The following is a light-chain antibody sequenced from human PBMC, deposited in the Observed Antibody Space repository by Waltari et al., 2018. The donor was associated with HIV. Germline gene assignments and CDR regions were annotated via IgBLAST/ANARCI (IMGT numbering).Light chain of an antibody. CDR1: SLRSYY. J-gene: IGLJ3*02. CDR3: NSRDSSGNHWV. Sequence: SSELTQDPAVSVALGQTVRITCQGDSLRSYYASWYQQKPGQAPVLVIYGKNNRPSGFPDRFPGSSSGNTASLTITGAQAEDEADYYCNSRDSSGNHWVFGGGTKLTVL. V-gene: IGLV3-19*01. CDR2: GKN.